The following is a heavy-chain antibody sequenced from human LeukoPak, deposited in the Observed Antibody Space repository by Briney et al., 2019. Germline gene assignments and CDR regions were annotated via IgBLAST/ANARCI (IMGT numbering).Heavy chain of an antibody. J-gene: IGHJ4*02. Sequence: PETLSLTCAVYGGSFSGYYWSWIRQPPGKGLEWIGEINHSGSTNYNPSLKSRVTISVDTSKNQFSLKLSSVTAADTAVYYCARGLNEGSNYWGQGTLVTVSS. D-gene: IGHD3-10*01. CDR3: ARGLNEGSNY. CDR2: INHSGST. V-gene: IGHV4-34*01. CDR1: GGSFSGYY.